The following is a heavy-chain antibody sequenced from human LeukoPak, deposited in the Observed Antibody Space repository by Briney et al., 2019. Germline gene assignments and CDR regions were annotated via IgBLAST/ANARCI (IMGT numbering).Heavy chain of an antibody. D-gene: IGHD3-22*01. Sequence: GRSLRLSCAASGFTFSSYGMHWVRQAPGKGLEWVAVISYDGNNKYYADSVKGRFTISRDNSKNTLYMQMNSLRAEDTAVYYCAKDRYDSSGYSLRYYYYGMDVWGQGTTVTVSS. J-gene: IGHJ6*02. CDR2: ISYDGNNK. CDR1: GFTFSSYG. V-gene: IGHV3-30*18. CDR3: AKDRYDSSGYSLRYYYYGMDV.